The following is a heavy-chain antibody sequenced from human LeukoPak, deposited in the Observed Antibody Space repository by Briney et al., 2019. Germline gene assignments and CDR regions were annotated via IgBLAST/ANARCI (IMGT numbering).Heavy chain of an antibody. D-gene: IGHD3-22*01. V-gene: IGHV4-4*07. CDR2: IYASGSS. J-gene: IGHJ6*03. Sequence: SETLSLTCTVSGDSISNYYWSWVRQPAGRGLEWIGRIYASGSSNYNPSLKSRITMSVDTSKNRFSLKLSSVTAADTAVYYCARCLNTYYYDNSGYSPEHYYMDVWGKGTTVIVSS. CDR3: ARCLNTYYYDNSGYSPEHYYMDV. CDR1: GDSISNYY.